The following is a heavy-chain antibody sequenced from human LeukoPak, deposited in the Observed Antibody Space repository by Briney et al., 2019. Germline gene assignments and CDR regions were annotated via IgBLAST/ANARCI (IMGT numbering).Heavy chain of an antibody. CDR3: ARGAPADHVSPFDY. CDR2: INPNSGGT. D-gene: IGHD3-16*01. Sequence: ASVKVSCKASGYTFTGYYMHWVRQAPGQGLEWMGWINPNSGGTNYAQKFQGRVTMTRDTSISTAYMELSRLRSDDTAVDYCARGAPADHVSPFDYWGQGTLVTVSS. J-gene: IGHJ4*02. CDR1: GYTFTGYY. V-gene: IGHV1-2*02.